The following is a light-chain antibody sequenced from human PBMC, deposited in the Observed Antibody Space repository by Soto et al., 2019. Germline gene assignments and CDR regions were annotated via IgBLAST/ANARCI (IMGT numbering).Light chain of an antibody. CDR1: QSISRN. V-gene: IGKV3-15*01. CDR2: GAS. CDR3: QQYNTLPFT. Sequence: EIVMTQSPATLSVSPGERATLSCRASQSISRNLAWYQQKPGQAPRLLIYGASIGAAGVPARFSGSGPGTEFTLTISSLQSEDFALYHCQQYNTLPFTFGQGTQLEIK. J-gene: IGKJ2*01.